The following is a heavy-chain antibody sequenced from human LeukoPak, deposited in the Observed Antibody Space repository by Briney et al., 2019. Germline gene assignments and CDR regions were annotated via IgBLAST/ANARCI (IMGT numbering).Heavy chain of an antibody. CDR3: ARGPPDFYNSGSYYNGYNWFDS. CDR1: GGSISSSNYY. CDR2: IYYSGST. Sequence: SETLSLTCTVSGGSISSSNYYWGWIRQPPGKGLEWIGSIYYSGSTYYNPSLKSRVTISVDTSKNHFSLKLSSVTAADSAVYYCARGPPDFYNSGSYYNGYNWFDSWGQGTLVTVSS. V-gene: IGHV4-39*02. J-gene: IGHJ5*01. D-gene: IGHD3-10*01.